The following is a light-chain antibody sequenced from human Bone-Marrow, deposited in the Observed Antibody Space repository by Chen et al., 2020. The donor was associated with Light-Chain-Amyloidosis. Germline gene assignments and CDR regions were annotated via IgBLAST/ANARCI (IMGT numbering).Light chain of an antibody. CDR2: RDT. Sequence: SYELTQPPSVSVSPGQTARSTCSGDELPTKYAYWYQQKPGQAPVLVIHRDTERPSGISERFSGSSSGTTATLTISGVQAEDEADYHCQSADSSGTYGVIFGGGTKLTVL. V-gene: IGLV3-25*03. CDR3: QSADSSGTYGVI. J-gene: IGLJ2*01. CDR1: ELPTKY.